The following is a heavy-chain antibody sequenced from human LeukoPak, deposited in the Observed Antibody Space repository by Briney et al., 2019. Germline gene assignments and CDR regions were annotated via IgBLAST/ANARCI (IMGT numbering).Heavy chain of an antibody. CDR2: FDPEDGET. D-gene: IGHD2-2*02. J-gene: IGHJ3*02. CDR3: ARDIEPDCSTTSCYIKAFDM. CDR1: GYTLTELS. V-gene: IGHV1-24*01. Sequence: GASVKVSCKVSGYTLTELSMHWVRQAPGKGLEWMGGFDPEDGETIYAQKFQGRVTMTEDTSTDTAYMELSSLRSEDTAVYYCARDIEPDCSTTSCYIKAFDMWGQGTMVTVSS.